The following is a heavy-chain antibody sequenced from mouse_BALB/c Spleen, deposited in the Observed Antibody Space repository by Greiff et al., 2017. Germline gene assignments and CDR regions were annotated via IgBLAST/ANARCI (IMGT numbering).Heavy chain of an antibody. CDR1: GYSITSDYA. CDR2: ISYSGST. Sequence: EVKLVESGPGLVKPSQSLSLTCTVTGYSITSDYAWNWIRQFPGNKLEWMGYISYSGSTSYNPSLKSRISITRDTSKNQFFLQLNSVTTEDTATYYCASKGYYRYDVGDWYFDVWGAGTTVTVSS. D-gene: IGHD2-14*01. CDR3: ASKGYYRYDVGDWYFDV. J-gene: IGHJ1*01. V-gene: IGHV3-2*02.